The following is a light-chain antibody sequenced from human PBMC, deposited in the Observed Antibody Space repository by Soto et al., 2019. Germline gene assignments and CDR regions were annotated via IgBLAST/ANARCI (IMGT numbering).Light chain of an antibody. J-gene: IGKJ1*01. V-gene: IGKV3-15*01. CDR3: QLYGSSPKT. CDR2: GAS. CDR1: QSVSSR. Sequence: EIVMTQSPATLSVPPGETVTLSCRASQSVSSRLAWYQQKPGQSPRLLIYGASTRATGIPARFSGSVSGTEFALTISSLQSEDFAVYYCQLYGSSPKTFGQGTKVDI.